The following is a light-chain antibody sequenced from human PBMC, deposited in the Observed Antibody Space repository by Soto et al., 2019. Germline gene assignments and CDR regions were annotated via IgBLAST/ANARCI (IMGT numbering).Light chain of an antibody. Sequence: QSVLTQPASVSGSPGQSITISCTGTRSYVGGYNYVSWYQQHPGKAPKLMIYDVSNRPSVVSNRFSGSKSGNTASLTISGLQAEDEADYYCSSYTSSSTLDVFGTGTKVTV. CDR3: SSYTSSSTLDV. CDR2: DVS. V-gene: IGLV2-14*01. CDR1: RSYVGGYNY. J-gene: IGLJ1*01.